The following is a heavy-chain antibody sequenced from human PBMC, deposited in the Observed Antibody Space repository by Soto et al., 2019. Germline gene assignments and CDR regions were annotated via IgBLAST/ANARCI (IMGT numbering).Heavy chain of an antibody. CDR1: GFTFSNAW. D-gene: IGHD2-8*01. CDR2: IKSKTDGGTT. Sequence: GSLRLSCAASGFTFSNAWMSWVRQAPGKGLEWVGRIKSKTDGGTTDYAAPVKGRFTISRDDSKNTLYLQMNSLKTEDTAVYYCTTDPAVLTHYYYYGMDVWGQGTTVTVSS. V-gene: IGHV3-15*01. CDR3: TTDPAVLTHYYYYGMDV. J-gene: IGHJ6*02.